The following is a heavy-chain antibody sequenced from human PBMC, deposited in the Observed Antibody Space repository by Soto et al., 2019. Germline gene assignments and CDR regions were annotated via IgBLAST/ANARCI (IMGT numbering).Heavy chain of an antibody. J-gene: IGHJ4*02. D-gene: IGHD1-7*01. Sequence: ASVKVSCKASGYTFTSYAMHWVRQAPGQRLEWMGWINAGNGNTKYSQKFQGRVTITRDTSSSTVYMELSSLRSEDTAVYYCARDPIHNWNYGFFDYWGQGTLVTVSS. V-gene: IGHV1-3*01. CDR2: INAGNGNT. CDR3: ARDPIHNWNYGFFDY. CDR1: GYTFTSYA.